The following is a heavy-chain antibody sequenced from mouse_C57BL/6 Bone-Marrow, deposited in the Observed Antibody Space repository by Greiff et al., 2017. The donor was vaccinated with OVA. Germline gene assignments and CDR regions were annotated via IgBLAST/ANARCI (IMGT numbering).Heavy chain of an antibody. J-gene: IGHJ2*01. Sequence: EVKLVESGGGLVKPGGSLKLSCAASGFTFSSYAMSWVRQTPEKRLEWVATISDGGSYTYYPDNVKGRFTISRDNAKNNLYLQMSHLKSEDTARYYCAKGDFFITTVVDFDYWCQGTTLTVSS. V-gene: IGHV5-4*03. CDR2: ISDGGSYT. CDR1: GFTFSSYA. D-gene: IGHD1-1*01. CDR3: AKGDFFITTVVDFDY.